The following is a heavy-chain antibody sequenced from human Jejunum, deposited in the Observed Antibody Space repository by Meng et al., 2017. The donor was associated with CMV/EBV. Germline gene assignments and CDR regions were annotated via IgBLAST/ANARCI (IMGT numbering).Heavy chain of an antibody. D-gene: IGHD2-2*01. Sequence: QGQLVQSGAEVKKPGASVTVSFEASGFIFTSYAISWVRQAPGQGLQYMGWISAYNGNTNYAQELQGRVTMTTDTSTSTAYMELRSLRFDDTAVYYCARFYCSSTSCPHVLFDYWGQGTLVTVSS. V-gene: IGHV1-18*01. CDR3: ARFYCSSTSCPHVLFDY. CDR2: ISAYNGNT. CDR1: GFIFTSYA. J-gene: IGHJ4*02.